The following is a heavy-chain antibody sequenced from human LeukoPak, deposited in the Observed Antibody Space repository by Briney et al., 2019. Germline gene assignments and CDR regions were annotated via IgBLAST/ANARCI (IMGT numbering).Heavy chain of an antibody. CDR3: ARDKSYGDSSDY. V-gene: IGHV3-7*01. D-gene: IGHD4-17*01. CDR1: GFTFSSYW. CDR2: IKQEGSEK. J-gene: IGHJ4*02. Sequence: GGSLRLSCTASGFTFSSYWMSWVRQAPGKGLEWVANIKQEGSEKYYVDSVKGRFTISRDNAKNSLYLQMNSLRAEDTAVYYCARDKSYGDSSDYWGQGTLVTVSS.